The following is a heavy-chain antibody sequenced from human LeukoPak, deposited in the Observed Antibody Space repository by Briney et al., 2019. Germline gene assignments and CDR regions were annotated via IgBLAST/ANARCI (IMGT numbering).Heavy chain of an antibody. J-gene: IGHJ4*02. D-gene: IGHD3-10*01. CDR1: GFTFSSYG. V-gene: IGHV3-30*18. CDR3: AKDAMYGSGMYYFDY. Sequence: GGSLRLSCAASGFTFSSYGMHWVRQAPGKGLEWVAVISYDGSNKYSADSVKGRFTISRDNSKNTLYLQMNSLRAEDTAVYYCAKDAMYGSGMYYFDYWGQGTLVTVSS. CDR2: ISYDGSNK.